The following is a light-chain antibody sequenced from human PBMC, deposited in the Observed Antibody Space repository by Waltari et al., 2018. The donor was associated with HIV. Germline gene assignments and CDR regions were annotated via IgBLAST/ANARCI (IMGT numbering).Light chain of an antibody. CDR2: DVI. V-gene: IGLV2-8*01. Sequence: QSALTQPPSASGSPGQSVTLSCTGTSSDVGGYNYVSWHQQHPGKAPKLMSYDVIKRPSGFPDRFAGSKSGNTASLAVSWLQPEDEANYYCSSHAGSEVVFGGGTRLAVL. CDR1: SSDVGGYNY. CDR3: SSHAGSEVV. J-gene: IGLJ2*01.